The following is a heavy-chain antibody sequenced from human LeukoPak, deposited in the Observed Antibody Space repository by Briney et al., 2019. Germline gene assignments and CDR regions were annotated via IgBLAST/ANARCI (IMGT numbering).Heavy chain of an antibody. J-gene: IGHJ6*02. V-gene: IGHV3-23*01. CDR3: ASFSYCSSTSCYGFYYYYGMDV. CDR2: ISGSGGST. Sequence: GGSLRLSCAASGFTFSSYAMSWVRQAPGKGLEWVSAISGSGGSTYYADSVKGRFTISRDNSKNTLYLQMNSLRAEDTAVYYCASFSYCSSTSCYGFYYYYGMDVWGQGTTVTVSS. D-gene: IGHD2-2*01. CDR1: GFTFSSYA.